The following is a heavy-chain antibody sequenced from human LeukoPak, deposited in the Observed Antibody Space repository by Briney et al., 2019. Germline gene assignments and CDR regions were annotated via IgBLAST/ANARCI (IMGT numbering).Heavy chain of an antibody. J-gene: IGHJ6*03. D-gene: IGHD6-19*01. CDR2: IYYSGST. V-gene: IGHV4-59*01. Sequence: PSETLSLTCTVSGGSISSYYWSWIRQPPGKGLEWIGYIYYSGSTNYNPSLKSRVTISVDTSKNQFSLKLSSVTAADTAVYYCARTPGQSPYYYYMDVWGKGTTVTVSS. CDR1: GGSISSYY. CDR3: ARTPGQSPYYYYMDV.